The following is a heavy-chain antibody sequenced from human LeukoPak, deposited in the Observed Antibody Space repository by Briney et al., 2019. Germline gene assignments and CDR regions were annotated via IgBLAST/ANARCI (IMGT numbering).Heavy chain of an antibody. CDR2: ISGSGDST. CDR3: PKAPGTYYDFSPDS. D-gene: IGHD3-3*01. V-gene: IGHV3-23*01. Sequence: GGSLRLSCAASGFTFSSYAMSWVRQAPGKGLEWVSAISGSGDSTYYADSVKGRFTISRDNSKNRLYLQMNSLRAEDTAVYYFPKAPGTYYDFSPDSWGQEPWSPSPQ. CDR1: GFTFSSYA. J-gene: IGHJ5*01.